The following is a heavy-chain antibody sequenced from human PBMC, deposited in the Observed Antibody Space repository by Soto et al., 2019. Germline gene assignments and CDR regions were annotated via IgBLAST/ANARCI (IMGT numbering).Heavy chain of an antibody. CDR3: ARTISTALYYFDY. CDR2: IYYSGST. D-gene: IGHD1-26*01. Sequence: QLQLQESGPGLVKPSETLSLTCTVSGGSISSSSYYWGWIRQPPRKGLEWIGSIYYSGSTYYNPSLKSRVTISVDTSKNQFSLKLSSVTAADTAVYYCARTISTALYYFDYWGQGTLVTVSS. J-gene: IGHJ4*02. CDR1: GGSISSSSYY. V-gene: IGHV4-39*01.